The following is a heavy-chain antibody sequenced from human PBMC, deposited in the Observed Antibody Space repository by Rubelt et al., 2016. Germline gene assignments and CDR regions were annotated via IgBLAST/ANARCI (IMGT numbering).Heavy chain of an antibody. Sequence: QVQLQQWGAGLLKPSETLSLTCGVYGGSFSGYYWSWIRQPPGKGLEWIGNVYYSGSTYHNPSLKSRVTMSVDTSENQFSLKLSSVTAADTAMYYCARDEPAALVDYWGQGTLVTVSS. V-gene: IGHV4-34*01. CDR2: VYYSGST. J-gene: IGHJ4*02. CDR3: ARDEPAALVDY. D-gene: IGHD6-13*01. CDR1: GGSFSGYY.